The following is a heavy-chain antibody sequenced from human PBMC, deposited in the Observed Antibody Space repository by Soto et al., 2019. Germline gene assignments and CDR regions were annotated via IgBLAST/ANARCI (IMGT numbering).Heavy chain of an antibody. CDR2: ISGSGGST. D-gene: IGHD2-2*01. CDR1: GFTFSSYA. Sequence: GGSLRLSCAASGFTFSSYAMSWVRQAPGKGLEWVSAISGSGGSTYYADSVKGRFTISRDNSKNTLYLQMNSLRAEDTAVYYCAKDKRSSSTIPGNYYYGMDVWGQGTTVTVSS. V-gene: IGHV3-23*01. CDR3: AKDKRSSSTIPGNYYYGMDV. J-gene: IGHJ6*02.